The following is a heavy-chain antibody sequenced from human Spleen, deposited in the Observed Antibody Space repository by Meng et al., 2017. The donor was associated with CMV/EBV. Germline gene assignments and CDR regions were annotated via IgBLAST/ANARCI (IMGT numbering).Heavy chain of an antibody. CDR2: INHSGST. CDR3: ARGYCSSTSCYSYSV. D-gene: IGHD2-2*01. J-gene: IGHJ6*02. CDR1: GGSFSGYY. Sequence: GSLRLSCAVYGGSFSGYYWSWIRQPPGKGLEWIGEINHSGSTNYNPSLKSRVTISVDTSKNQFSLKLSSVTAADTAAYYCARGYCSSTSCYSYSVWGQGTTVTVSS. V-gene: IGHV4-34*01.